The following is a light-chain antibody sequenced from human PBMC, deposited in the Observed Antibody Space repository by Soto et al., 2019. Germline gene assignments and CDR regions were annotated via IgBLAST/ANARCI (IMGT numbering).Light chain of an antibody. Sequence: DIVLTQSQDSLTVSLAERATIHCRSSQSVFSRSNKYTYFAWYQQKPGQTPNLLIYWASTRQYGVPDRFSCSGSGTDFTLTINPLQAEDVAVYYCQQYYSLPGTFGQGTKVEIK. CDR2: WAS. J-gene: IGKJ1*01. V-gene: IGKV4-1*01. CDR3: QQYYSLPGT. CDR1: QSVFSRSNKYTY.